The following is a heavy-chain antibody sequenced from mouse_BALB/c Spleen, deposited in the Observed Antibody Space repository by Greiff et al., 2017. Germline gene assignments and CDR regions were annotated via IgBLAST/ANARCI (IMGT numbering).Heavy chain of an antibody. CDR3: ARGDDGYRFAY. V-gene: IGHV5-6-5*01. CDR2: ISSGGST. Sequence: EVQVVESGGGLVKPGGSLKLSCAASGFTFSSYAMSWVRQTPEKRLEWVASISSGGSTYYPDSVKGRFTISRDNARNILYLQMSSLRSEDTAMYYCARGDDGYRFAYWGQGTLVTVSA. J-gene: IGHJ3*01. D-gene: IGHD2-3*01. CDR1: GFTFSSYA.